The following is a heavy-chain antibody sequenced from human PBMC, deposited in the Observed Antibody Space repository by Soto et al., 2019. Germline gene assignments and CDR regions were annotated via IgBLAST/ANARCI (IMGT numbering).Heavy chain of an antibody. CDR3: SRGGVGHTPFLGYFAH. CDR1: GFTFSGLG. CDR2: IRDDGSNI. D-gene: IGHD1-26*01. V-gene: IGHV3-33*01. Sequence: GGSLRLPCAASGFTFSGLGMHWVRQAPGKGLERVAVIRDDGSNIYYADAVKGRFTISTDNSKDTLYLHMNSLRDDDSAVYYFSRGGVGHTPFLGYFAHWGQGDLVTVSS. J-gene: IGHJ4*02.